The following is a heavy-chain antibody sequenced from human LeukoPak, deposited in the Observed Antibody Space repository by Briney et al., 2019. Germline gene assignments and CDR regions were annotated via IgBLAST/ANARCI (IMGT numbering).Heavy chain of an antibody. CDR2: IRNDGSNY. Sequence: PGGSLRLSCAASGFTFSDYGMHWVRQAPGKGLEWVAFIRNDGSNYYHADSVKGRFTISRDNSKNTLYLQMNGLRAEDTAVYYCANWGQYCSSTSCLSAFDIWGQGTMVTVSS. D-gene: IGHD2-2*01. CDR3: ANWGQYCSSTSCLSAFDI. CDR1: GFTFSDYG. V-gene: IGHV3-30*02. J-gene: IGHJ3*02.